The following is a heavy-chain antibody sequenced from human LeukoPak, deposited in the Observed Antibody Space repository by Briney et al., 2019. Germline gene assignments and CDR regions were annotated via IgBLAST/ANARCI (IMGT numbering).Heavy chain of an antibody. V-gene: IGHV3-23*01. CDR1: GFTFSSYA. CDR2: ISGSGGST. CDR3: AKRSGYYFWSGFDP. J-gene: IGHJ5*02. D-gene: IGHD3-3*01. Sequence: GGSLRLSCAASGFTFSSYAMRWVRQAPGKGLEWVSGISGSGGSTSYADSVKGRFTVSRDNSKNTLYLQMSSLRADDTALYYCAKRSGYYFWSGFDPWGQGTLVIVSS.